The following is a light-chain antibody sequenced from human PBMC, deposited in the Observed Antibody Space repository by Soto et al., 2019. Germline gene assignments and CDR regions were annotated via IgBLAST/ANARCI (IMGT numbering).Light chain of an antibody. J-gene: IGLJ3*02. V-gene: IGLV2-8*01. CDR1: SSDVGGYNY. Sequence: QSVLTQPPSASGSPGQSVTISCTGTSSDVGGYNYVSWYQQHPGKVPKLMIYEGTKRPSGVPDRFSGSKSGNTASLTVSGLQAEDEADYYCSSYAGSNILVFGGGTKLTVL. CDR3: SSYAGSNILV. CDR2: EGT.